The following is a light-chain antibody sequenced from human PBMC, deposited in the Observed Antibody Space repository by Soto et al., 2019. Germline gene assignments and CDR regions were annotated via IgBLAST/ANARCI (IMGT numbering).Light chain of an antibody. CDR3: CSYAGSSTFDVV. J-gene: IGLJ2*01. CDR2: EVS. CDR1: SSDVRSYNL. Sequence: GRCITIKCTGTSSDVRSYNLVSWYQQHPGKAPKLMIYEVSKRPSGVSNRFSGSKSGNTASLTISGLQAEDEADYYCCSYAGSSTFDVVFGGGTKVTVL. V-gene: IGLV2-23*02.